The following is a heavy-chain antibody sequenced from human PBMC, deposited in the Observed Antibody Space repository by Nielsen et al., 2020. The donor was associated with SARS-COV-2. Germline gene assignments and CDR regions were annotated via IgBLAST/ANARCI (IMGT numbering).Heavy chain of an antibody. CDR2: ISGSGGST. Sequence: GESLKISCAASGFTVSSNYMSWVRQAPGKGLEWVSAISGSGGSTYYADSVKGRFTISRDNSKNTLYLQMNSLRAEDTAVYYCAKEGAAAGTPLVDWGQGTLVTVSS. CDR1: GFTVSSNY. J-gene: IGHJ4*02. D-gene: IGHD6-13*01. CDR3: AKEGAAAGTPLVD. V-gene: IGHV3-23*01.